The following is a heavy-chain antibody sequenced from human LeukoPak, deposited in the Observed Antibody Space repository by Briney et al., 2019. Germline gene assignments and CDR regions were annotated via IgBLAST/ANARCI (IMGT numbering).Heavy chain of an antibody. J-gene: IGHJ2*01. CDR3: ARVGDHYHWYFDL. CDR1: GFSVSTKY. Sequence: GGSLRLSCAAAGFSVSTKYMSWVRQAPGKGLEWVSIMYSGESTYYAESVKGRFIVSRDSSKNRLYLQMNSLRVDDTAVYSCARVGDHYHWYFDLWGRGTLVTVSS. D-gene: IGHD3-10*01. CDR2: MYSGEST. V-gene: IGHV3-53*01.